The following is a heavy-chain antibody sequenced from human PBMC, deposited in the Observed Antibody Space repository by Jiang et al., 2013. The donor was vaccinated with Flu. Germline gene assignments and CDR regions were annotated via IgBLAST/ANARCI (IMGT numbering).Heavy chain of an antibody. V-gene: IGHV1-69*04. CDR3: ARGPHSSGWYMGSSPRNYYYGMDV. Sequence: GAEVKKPGSSVKVSCKASGGTFSSYAISWVRQAPGQGLEWMGGIIPILGIANYAQKFQGRVTITADKSTSTAYMELSSLRSEDTAVYYCARGPHSSGWYMGSSPRNYYYGMDVWGQGTTVTVSS. CDR2: IIPILGIA. CDR1: GGTFSSYA. J-gene: IGHJ6*02. D-gene: IGHD6-19*01.